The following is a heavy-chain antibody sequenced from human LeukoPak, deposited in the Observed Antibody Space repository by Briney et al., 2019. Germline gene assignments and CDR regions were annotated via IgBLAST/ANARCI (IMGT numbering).Heavy chain of an antibody. CDR2: MNPNSGNT. V-gene: IGHV1-8*01. Sequence: GASVNLSFKASGYTFTSYDINWVRQATGQGLEWMGWMNPNSGNTGYAQKFQGRVTMTRNTSISTAYLELSSLRSEDTAVYYCAREGMGSSWTVFDLWVQGSLVTVSS. CDR1: GYTFTSYD. J-gene: IGHJ4*02. D-gene: IGHD6-13*01. CDR3: AREGMGSSWTVFDL.